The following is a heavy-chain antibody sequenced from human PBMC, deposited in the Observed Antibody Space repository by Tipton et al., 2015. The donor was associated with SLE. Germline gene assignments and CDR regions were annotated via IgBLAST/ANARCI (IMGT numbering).Heavy chain of an antibody. CDR2: IYHSGST. CDR1: GGSISSSNW. J-gene: IGHJ6*03. CDR3: ATWGYYYDSSGYSGRYYYMDV. V-gene: IGHV4-4*02. D-gene: IGHD3-22*01. Sequence: TLSLTCAVSGGSISSSNWWSWVRQPPGKGLEWIGEIYHSGSTNYNPSLKSRVTISVDKSKNQFSLKLSSVTAADTAVYYCATWGYYYDSSGYSGRYYYMDVWGKGTTVTVSS.